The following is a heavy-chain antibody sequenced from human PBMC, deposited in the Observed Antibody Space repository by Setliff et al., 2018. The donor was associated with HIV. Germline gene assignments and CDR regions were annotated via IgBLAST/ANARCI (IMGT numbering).Heavy chain of an antibody. CDR2: IIPIYGTP. CDR3: ATFPIECSGGSCYASGVDY. CDR1: GGTFSSYA. Sequence: SVKVSCKASGGTFSSYAITWVRQAPGQGPEWMGGIIPIYGTPNYAQRFQGRVTITADESTSTAYMDLSSLTSDDTAVYYCATFPIECSGGSCYASGVDYWGQGTLVTVSS. J-gene: IGHJ4*02. V-gene: IGHV1-69*13. D-gene: IGHD2-15*01.